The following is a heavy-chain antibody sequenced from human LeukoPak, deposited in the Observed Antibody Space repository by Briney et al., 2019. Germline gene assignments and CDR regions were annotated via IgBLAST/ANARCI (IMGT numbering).Heavy chain of an antibody. J-gene: IGHJ3*02. Sequence: PGGSLRLSCAASGFTFSKNGMHWVRQAPGKGLEWMALIRSDTNNKYYADSVKGRFTISGDNSKLYLQMNSLRDEDTAVYYCAKARGDGYNDAFDMWGQGTMVTVSS. CDR2: IRSDTNNK. CDR3: AKARGDGYNDAFDM. D-gene: IGHD5-24*01. CDR1: GFTFSKNG. V-gene: IGHV3-30*02.